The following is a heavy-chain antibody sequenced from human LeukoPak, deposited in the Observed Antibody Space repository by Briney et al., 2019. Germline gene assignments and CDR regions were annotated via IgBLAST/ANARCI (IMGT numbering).Heavy chain of an antibody. J-gene: IGHJ4*02. CDR1: GFTFSSYA. Sequence: GGSLRLSCAASGFTFSSYAMSWVRQAPGKGLEWVSAISGSGGSTYYADSVKGRFTISRDNSKNTLYLQMNSLRAEDTAVYYCATNYDILTGYFQHLFDYWGQGTLVTVSS. D-gene: IGHD3-9*01. CDR3: ATNYDILTGYFQHLFDY. CDR2: ISGSGGST. V-gene: IGHV3-23*01.